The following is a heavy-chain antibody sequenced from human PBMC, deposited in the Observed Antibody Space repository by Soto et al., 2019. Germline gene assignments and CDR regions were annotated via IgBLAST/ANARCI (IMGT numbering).Heavy chain of an antibody. V-gene: IGHV4-59*01. CDR2: IYYSGSI. CDR3: ERGYYGSGSYYLVLDY. J-gene: IGHJ4*02. D-gene: IGHD3-10*01. Sequence: SETLSLTCSVSGGSISSYFWSWIRQPPGKGLEWIGYIYYSGSINYNPSLKSRVTISVDTSKNQFSLKLSSVTAADTAVYYCERGYYGSGSYYLVLDYWGQGTLVTVS. CDR1: GGSISSYF.